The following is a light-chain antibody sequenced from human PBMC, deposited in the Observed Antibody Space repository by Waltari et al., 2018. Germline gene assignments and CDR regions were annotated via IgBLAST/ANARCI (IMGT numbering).Light chain of an antibody. CDR3: QSADSSGNTYV. V-gene: IGLV3-25*02. CDR1: AFPKKY. CDR2: KGS. J-gene: IGLJ1*01. Sequence: SYELTQPPSVSVSPGQTARITCSGDAFPKKYAYWYQQKPGQAPVLVIYKGSERPSGIPARFSDSSSGTTVTVTISGVQAEDEAVYYCQSADSSGNTYVFGIGTKVTVL.